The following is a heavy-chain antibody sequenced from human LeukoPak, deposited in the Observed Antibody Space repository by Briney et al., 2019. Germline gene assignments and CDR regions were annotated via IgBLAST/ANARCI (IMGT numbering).Heavy chain of an antibody. D-gene: IGHD5-24*01. CDR3: ARDIGGGLVRWAFDI. Sequence: PGGSLRLSCTVSGFTVSSDSMSWVRQAPGKGLEWVSVISGSGGSTSYADSVKGRFTISRDNSKNTLYLQMNSLRAEDTAVYYCARDIGGGLVRWAFDIWGQGTMVTVSS. CDR2: ISGSGGST. CDR1: GFTVSSDS. V-gene: IGHV3-53*05. J-gene: IGHJ3*02.